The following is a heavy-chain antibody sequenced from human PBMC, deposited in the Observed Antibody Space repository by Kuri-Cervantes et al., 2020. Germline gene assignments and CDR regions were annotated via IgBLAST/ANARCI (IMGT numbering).Heavy chain of an antibody. V-gene: IGHV1-18*01. CDR3: ATDRHYGDYDWVQH. D-gene: IGHD4-17*01. CDR2: ISAYNGNT. Sequence: VSVKVSCKASGYTFTSYGISWVRQAPGQGLEWMGWISAYNGNTIYAQKFQGRVTMTEDTSTDTAYMELSSLRSEDTAVYYCATDRHYGDYDWVQHWGQGTLVTVSS. CDR1: GYTFTSYG. J-gene: IGHJ1*01.